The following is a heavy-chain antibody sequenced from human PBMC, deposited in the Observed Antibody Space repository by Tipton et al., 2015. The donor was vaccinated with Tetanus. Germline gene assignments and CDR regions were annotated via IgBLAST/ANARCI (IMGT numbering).Heavy chain of an antibody. V-gene: IGHV4-30-2*01. D-gene: IGHD1-1*01. J-gene: IGHJ4*02. Sequence: TLSLTCAVSGGLLSTGGYSWGWIRQPPGQGLEWIGYVYHTGSTYYNPSLKSRVTISFGTSKNQFSLNLESVTAADTAVYYCARANNDIPKKGPFDSWGQGTLVIVPS. CDR2: VYHTGST. CDR3: ARANNDIPKKGPFDS. CDR1: GGLLSTGGYS.